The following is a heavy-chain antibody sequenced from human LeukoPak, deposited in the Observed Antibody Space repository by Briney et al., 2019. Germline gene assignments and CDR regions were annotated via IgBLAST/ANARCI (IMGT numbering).Heavy chain of an antibody. J-gene: IGHJ4*02. V-gene: IGHV4-31*03. CDR3: ARKISYISVFDY. CDR2: IYYTGTT. D-gene: IGHD2-15*01. CDR1: GGSISSGGYY. Sequence: PSQTLSLTCTVSGGSISSGGYYWSWIRQHPGEGLEWIAYIYYTGTTHYNPSLQSRVTISVDTSKNQFSLKQSSVTAADTAVYYCARKISYISVFDYWGQGTLVTVSS.